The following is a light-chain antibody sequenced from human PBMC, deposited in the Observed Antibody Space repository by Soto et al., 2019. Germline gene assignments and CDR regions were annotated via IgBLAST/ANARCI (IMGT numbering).Light chain of an antibody. V-gene: IGLV2-11*01. Sequence: QSVLTQPRSVSGSPGQSVTISCTGTSSDVGAYNYVSWYQQHPGKAPKLMIYDVSKRPSGVPDRFSGSKSGNTASLTISGLQAEDEADYYCWSLAGSYSWVFGGGTKLTVL. J-gene: IGLJ3*02. CDR3: WSLAGSYSWV. CDR2: DVS. CDR1: SSDVGAYNY.